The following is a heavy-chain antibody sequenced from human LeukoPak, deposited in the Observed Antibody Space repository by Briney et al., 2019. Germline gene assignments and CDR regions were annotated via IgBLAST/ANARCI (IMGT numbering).Heavy chain of an antibody. V-gene: IGHV4-59*12. D-gene: IGHD3-9*01. J-gene: IGHJ4*02. CDR1: GGSISSYY. CDR2: IYYSGST. Sequence: SSETLSLTCTVSGGSISSYYWSWIRQPPGKGLEWIGYIYYSGSTNYNPSLKSRVTISVDTSKNQFSLKLSSVTAADTAVYYCAMIRGYDILTGYLDYWGQGTLVTVSS. CDR3: AMIRGYDILTGYLDY.